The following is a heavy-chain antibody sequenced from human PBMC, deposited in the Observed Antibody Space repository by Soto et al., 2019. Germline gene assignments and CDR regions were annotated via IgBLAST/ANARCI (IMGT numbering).Heavy chain of an antibody. J-gene: IGHJ3*02. CDR2: IYYSGST. Sequence: PSETLSLTCTVSGGSISSYYLSWIRQPPGKGLEWIGYIYYSGSTNYNPSLKSRVTISVDTSKNQFSLKLSSVTAADTAVYYCARYRHIMITFGGVIADDAFDIWGQGTMVTVSS. D-gene: IGHD3-16*02. CDR3: ARYRHIMITFGGVIADDAFDI. CDR1: GGSISSYY. V-gene: IGHV4-59*01.